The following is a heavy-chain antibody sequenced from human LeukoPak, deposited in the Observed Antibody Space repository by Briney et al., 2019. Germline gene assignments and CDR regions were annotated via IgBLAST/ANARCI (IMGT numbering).Heavy chain of an antibody. CDR3: ARGQRAHVEWSNYMDV. Sequence: PGRSLRLSCAASGFTFSSYAMHWVRQAPGKGLEWVALISHDGSNKYYADSVKGRFTISRDNSKNTLYLQMNSLRTEDTAVYYCARGQRAHVEWSNYMDVWGKGTTVIVSS. V-gene: IGHV3-30*04. J-gene: IGHJ6*03. D-gene: IGHD3-3*01. CDR1: GFTFSSYA. CDR2: ISHDGSNK.